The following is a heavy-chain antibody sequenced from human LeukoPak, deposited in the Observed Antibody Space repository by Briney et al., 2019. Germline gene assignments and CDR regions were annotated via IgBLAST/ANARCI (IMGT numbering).Heavy chain of an antibody. CDR3: ARQNCGGDCPHDAFDI. D-gene: IGHD2-21*02. J-gene: IGHJ3*02. V-gene: IGHV4-4*02. CDR2: IYHSGST. Sequence: PSGTLSLTCAVSGGSISSSNWWSWVRQPPGKGLEWVGEIYHSGSTNYNPSLKSRVTISVDKSKNQFSLKLSSVTAADTAVYYCARQNCGGDCPHDAFDIWGQGTMVTVSS. CDR1: GGSISSSNW.